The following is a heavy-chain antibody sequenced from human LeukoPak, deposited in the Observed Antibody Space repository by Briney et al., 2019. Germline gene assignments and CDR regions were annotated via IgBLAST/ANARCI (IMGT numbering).Heavy chain of an antibody. D-gene: IGHD3-10*01. CDR1: GYIFTHYW. J-gene: IGHJ4*02. Sequence: NPGESLKISCQVSGYIFTHYWIGWVRQMPGKGLESMGIIYPADSDTTYSPSFQGQVTISADKSISTVYLQWSSLKASDTAMYYCARQSRDGSKTRGYYFDYWGQGTLDTVSS. CDR3: ARQSRDGSKTRGYYFDY. CDR2: IYPADSDT. V-gene: IGHV5-51*01.